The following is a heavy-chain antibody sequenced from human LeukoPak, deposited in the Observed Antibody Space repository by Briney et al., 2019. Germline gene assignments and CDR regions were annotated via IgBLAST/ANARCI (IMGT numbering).Heavy chain of an antibody. D-gene: IGHD3-22*01. Sequence: GGSLRLSCAASGFTFDDYGMSWVRQAPGKGLEWVSGINWNGGSTGYADSVKGRFTISRDNAKNSLYLQMNSLRAEDTALYYVARDREYYYDSSGYYGNFAYWAQGTLLTVSS. CDR2: INWNGGST. CDR3: ARDREYYYDSSGYYGNFAY. V-gene: IGHV3-20*04. CDR1: GFTFDDYG. J-gene: IGHJ4*02.